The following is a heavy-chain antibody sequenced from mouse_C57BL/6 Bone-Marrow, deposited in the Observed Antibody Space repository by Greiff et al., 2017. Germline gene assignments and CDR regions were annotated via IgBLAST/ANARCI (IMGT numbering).Heavy chain of an antibody. CDR3: ARLWDRNYFDY. V-gene: IGHV3-8*01. D-gene: IGHD3-3*01. CDR1: GYSITSDY. Sequence: EVQLVESGPGLAKPSQTLSLTCSVTGYSITSDYWNWIRKFPGNKLEYMVYISYIGRTHYNPSLKSRISITRDTSKNQYYLQLNSVTTEDTATYYCARLWDRNYFDYWGQGTTLTVSS. J-gene: IGHJ2*01. CDR2: ISYIGRT.